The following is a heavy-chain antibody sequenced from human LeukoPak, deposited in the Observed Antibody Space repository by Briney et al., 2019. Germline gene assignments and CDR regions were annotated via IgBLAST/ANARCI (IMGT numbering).Heavy chain of an antibody. CDR1: GGSISSYY. CDR3: ARGYSGWYYYYYMDV. V-gene: IGHV4-59*01. Sequence: SETLSLTCTVSGGSISSYYWSWIRQPPGKGLEWIGYIYYSGSTNYNPSLKSRVTISVDTSKNQFSLKLSSVTAADTAGYYCARGYSGWYYYYYMDVWGKGTTVTVSS. J-gene: IGHJ6*03. CDR2: IYYSGST. D-gene: IGHD6-19*01.